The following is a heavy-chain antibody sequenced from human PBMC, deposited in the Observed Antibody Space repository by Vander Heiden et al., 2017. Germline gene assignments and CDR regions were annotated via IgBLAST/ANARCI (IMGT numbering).Heavy chain of an antibody. V-gene: IGHV4-39*01. J-gene: IGHJ1*01. CDR3: ARLRFLECLPH. D-gene: IGHD3-3*01. Sequence: QLQLQESGPGLVKPSETLSLTCTVTGGSISSSSYYWGWSRQPPGKGTEWIGSIDYSGCTYCNPSLKSRVTISVDASKDQFSLKLDSVTAADTAVYYCARLRFLECLPHWGQGTLVTVSS. CDR2: IDYSGCT. CDR1: GGSISSSSYY.